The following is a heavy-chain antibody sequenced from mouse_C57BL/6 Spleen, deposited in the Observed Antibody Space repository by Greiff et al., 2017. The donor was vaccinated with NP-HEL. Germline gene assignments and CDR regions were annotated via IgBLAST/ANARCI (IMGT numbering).Heavy chain of an antibody. CDR3: ARWGITTVVAAYYLDY. Sequence: QVQLQQSGAELVRPGTSVKLSCKASGYTFTSYWMHWVKQRPGQGLEWIGVIDPSDSYTNYNQKFKGKATLTVDTSSSTAYMQLSSLTSEDSAVYYCARWGITTVVAAYYLDYWGQGTTLTVSS. CDR1: GYTFTSYW. D-gene: IGHD1-1*01. CDR2: IDPSDSYT. V-gene: IGHV1-59*01. J-gene: IGHJ2*01.